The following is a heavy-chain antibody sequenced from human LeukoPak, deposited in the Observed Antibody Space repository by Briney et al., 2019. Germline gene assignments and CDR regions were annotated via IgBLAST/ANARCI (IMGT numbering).Heavy chain of an antibody. CDR3: ARDLWYDSSGYYFDY. D-gene: IGHD3-22*01. Sequence: QAGESLRLSCAASGFTFNNFPLNWGRQAPGKGLEWVSYISSSSSTIYYADSVKGRFTISRDNAKNSLYLQMNSLRAEDTAVYYCARDLWYDSSGYYFDYWGQGTLVTVSS. J-gene: IGHJ4*02. CDR1: GFTFNNFP. V-gene: IGHV3-48*04. CDR2: ISSSSSTI.